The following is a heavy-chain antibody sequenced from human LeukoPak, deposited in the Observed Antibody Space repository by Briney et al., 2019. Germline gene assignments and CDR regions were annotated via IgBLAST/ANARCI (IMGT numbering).Heavy chain of an antibody. Sequence: GGSLRLSCAASGFTSSSYTMSWVRQAPGKGLEWVSGISGSGGRTYYADSVKGRFTVSRDNSRNTLDLQMNSLRAEDTAVYYCAKAPYGSGSPNPPHYDYWGQGTLVTVSS. CDR3: AKAPYGSGSPNPPHYDY. CDR2: ISGSGGRT. V-gene: IGHV3-23*01. J-gene: IGHJ4*02. D-gene: IGHD3-10*01. CDR1: GFTSSSYT.